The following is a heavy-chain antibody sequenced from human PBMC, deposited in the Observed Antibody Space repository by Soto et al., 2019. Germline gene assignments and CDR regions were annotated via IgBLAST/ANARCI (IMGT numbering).Heavy chain of an antibody. Sequence: ASVKVSCKASGYTFTRSGISWVRQAPGQGLEWMGWISTYNGDTNYAQKFQERVTITRDMSTSTAYMELSSLRSEDTAVYYCAAGVYCGGDCYSSDYWGQGTLVTVSS. J-gene: IGHJ4*02. CDR2: ISTYNGDT. CDR1: GYTFTRSG. V-gene: IGHV1-18*01. CDR3: AAGVYCGGDCYSSDY. D-gene: IGHD2-21*02.